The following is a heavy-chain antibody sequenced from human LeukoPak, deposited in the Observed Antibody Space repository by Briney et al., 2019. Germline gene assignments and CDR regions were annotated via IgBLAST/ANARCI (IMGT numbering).Heavy chain of an antibody. CDR2: INPNSGGT. CDR3: ARDLVGATGTDY. Sequence: ASVKVSCKASGYTFTDFYMHRVRQAPGQGLEWMGWINPNSGGTIYAQKFQGRVTLTRDTSISTAYMELSRLRSDDTAVYYCARDLVGATGTDYWGQGTLVTVPS. CDR1: GYTFTDFY. D-gene: IGHD1-26*01. J-gene: IGHJ4*02. V-gene: IGHV1-2*02.